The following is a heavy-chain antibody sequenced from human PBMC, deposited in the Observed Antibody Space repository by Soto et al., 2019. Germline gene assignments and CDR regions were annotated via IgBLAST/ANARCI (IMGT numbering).Heavy chain of an antibody. CDR3: ARDYDCSGGSCYMGPLRNDSDY. V-gene: IGHV1-46*03. Sequence: QVQLVQSGAEVKKPGASVKVSCKASGYTFTSYYMHWVRQAPGQGLEWMGIINPSGGSTSYAQKFQGRVTMTRDTSTSTVYMELSSLRSEDTAVYYCARDYDCSGGSCYMGPLRNDSDYWGQGTLVTVSS. J-gene: IGHJ4*02. CDR2: INPSGGST. CDR1: GYTFTSYY. D-gene: IGHD2-15*01.